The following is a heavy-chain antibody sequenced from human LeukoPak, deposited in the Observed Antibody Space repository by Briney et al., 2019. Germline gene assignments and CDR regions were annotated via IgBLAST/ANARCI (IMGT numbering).Heavy chain of an antibody. CDR3: ARGSSGYVLNWFDP. CDR1: GYTFTSYD. CDR2: MNPNSGNT. J-gene: IGHJ5*02. Sequence: ASVKVSCKASGYTFTSYDINWVRQATGQGLEWMGWMNPNSGNTGCAQKFQGRVTMTRNTSISTAYMELSSLRSEDTAVYYCARGSSGYVLNWFDPWGQGTLVTVSS. V-gene: IGHV1-8*01. D-gene: IGHD5-12*01.